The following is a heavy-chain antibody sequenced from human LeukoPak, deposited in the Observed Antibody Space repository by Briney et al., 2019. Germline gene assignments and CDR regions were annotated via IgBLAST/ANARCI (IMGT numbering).Heavy chain of an antibody. CDR1: GFAFSSYE. CDR3: ARNMGDY. Sequence: GGSLRLSCAASGFAFSSYEMNWVRQAPGKGLEWVSYISGSGSTIYYADSLKGRFTISRDNAKNSLYLQMNSLRAEDTAVYYCARNMGDYWGQGTLVTVSS. V-gene: IGHV3-48*03. J-gene: IGHJ4*02. D-gene: IGHD2/OR15-2a*01. CDR2: ISGSGSTI.